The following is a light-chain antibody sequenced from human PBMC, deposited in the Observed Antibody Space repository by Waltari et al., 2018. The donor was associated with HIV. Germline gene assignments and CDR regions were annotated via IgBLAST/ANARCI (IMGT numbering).Light chain of an antibody. CDR1: QNSGKT. V-gene: IGKV1-12*01. CDR2: EAS. J-gene: IGKJ4*01. Sequence: IQMTQSPSSVSVAVGGAVSINCRASQNSGKTLDWYQLKSNKAPRLLIYEASRLDDGVPARFSGSGSKSNFSLDITNFQPEDYGIYVCQQAKTFPHTFAGGTRVE. CDR3: QQAKTFPHT.